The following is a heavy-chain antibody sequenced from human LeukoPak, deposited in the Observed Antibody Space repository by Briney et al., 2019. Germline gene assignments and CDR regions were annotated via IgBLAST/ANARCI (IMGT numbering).Heavy chain of an antibody. V-gene: IGHV3-7*01. D-gene: IGHD3-10*01. CDR2: IKQDGSEK. CDR1: GFTFSSYW. Sequence: GGSLRLSCAASGFTFSSYWMSWVRQAPGKGLEWVANIKQDGSEKYYVDSVKGRFTISRGNAKNSLYLQMNSLRAEDTAVYYCARGPGGSGSYPYYFDYWGQGTLVTVSS. CDR3: ARGPGGSGSYPYYFDY. J-gene: IGHJ4*02.